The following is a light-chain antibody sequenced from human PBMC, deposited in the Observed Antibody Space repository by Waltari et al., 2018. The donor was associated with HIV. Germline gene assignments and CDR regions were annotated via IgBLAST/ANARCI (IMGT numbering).Light chain of an antibody. Sequence: EIVMTQSPATLSLSPGERATLSCRASQTISSDLAWYQHKPGQAPRLLIYGTSTRAAGIPARFSGSGSGTEFTLTISSLQSEDFAVYDCQQYNNWPLSFGQGTKLEIK. V-gene: IGKV3-15*01. CDR3: QQYNNWPLS. J-gene: IGKJ2*01. CDR1: QTISSD. CDR2: GTS.